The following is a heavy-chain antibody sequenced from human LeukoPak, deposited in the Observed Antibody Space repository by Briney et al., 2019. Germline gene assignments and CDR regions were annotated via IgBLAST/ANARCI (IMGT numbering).Heavy chain of an antibody. Sequence: ASVKVSCKASGYTFTSYYMHWVRQAPGQGLEWMGIINPSGGSTSYAQKFQGRVTMTRDTSTSTVYMELSSLRSEDTAVYYCARGLLGYCSGGSCHSLGYWGQGTLVTVSS. CDR1: GYTFTSYY. D-gene: IGHD2-15*01. J-gene: IGHJ4*02. CDR3: ARGLLGYCSGGSCHSLGY. CDR2: INPSGGST. V-gene: IGHV1-46*01.